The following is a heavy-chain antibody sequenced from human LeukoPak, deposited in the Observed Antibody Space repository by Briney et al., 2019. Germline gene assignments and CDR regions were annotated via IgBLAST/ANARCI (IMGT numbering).Heavy chain of an antibody. Sequence: SETLSLTCTVSGGSISSSNYYWGWIRQPPGKGLEWIGTIYYSGTTYYNPSLESRVTIFEDTSKNQFSLMLTSVTAADTAVYYCARQISDYYYYYMDVWGKGTTVTVSS. CDR1: GGSISSSNYY. V-gene: IGHV4-39*01. CDR2: IYYSGTT. D-gene: IGHD2-15*01. CDR3: ARQISDYYYYYMDV. J-gene: IGHJ6*03.